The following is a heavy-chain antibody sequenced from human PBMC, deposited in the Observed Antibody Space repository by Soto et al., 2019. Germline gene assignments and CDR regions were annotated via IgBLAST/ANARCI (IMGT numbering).Heavy chain of an antibody. CDR2: INAGNGFT. J-gene: IGHJ6*02. CDR3: ARDLVGVAV. Sequence: QVQLVQSGAEEKKPGASVKISCKASGYIFTTYVLHWVRQAPGQRLEWMGRINAGNGFTKYSQNLQDRVTITRDTVASTAYMELSSLKSEDTAGLYCARDLVGVAVWGQGTTVTVSS. V-gene: IGHV1-3*05. D-gene: IGHD3-10*01. CDR1: GYIFTTYV.